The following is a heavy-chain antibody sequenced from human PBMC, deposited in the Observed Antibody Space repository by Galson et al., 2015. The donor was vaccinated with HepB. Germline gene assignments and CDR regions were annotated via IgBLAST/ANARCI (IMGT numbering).Heavy chain of an antibody. V-gene: IGHV1-18*04. CDR3: ARVDIMVRGVISAFDI. J-gene: IGHJ3*02. Sequence: SVKVSCKASGYTFTSYGISWVRQAPGQGLEWMGWISAYNGNTNYAQKLQGRVTMTKDTSTSTAYMELRSLRSDDTAVYYCARVDIMVRGVISAFDIWGQGTMVTVSS. CDR2: ISAYNGNT. D-gene: IGHD3-10*01. CDR1: GYTFTSYG.